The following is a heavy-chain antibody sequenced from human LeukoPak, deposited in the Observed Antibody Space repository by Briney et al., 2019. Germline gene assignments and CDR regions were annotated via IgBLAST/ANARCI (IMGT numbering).Heavy chain of an antibody. D-gene: IGHD2-2*01. CDR3: ARDGKDIVVVPAATLYYYYYMDV. CDR2: ISGSGSST. V-gene: IGHV3-23*01. Sequence: GGSLRLSCAASGFTFSSYAMSWVRQAPGKGLEWVSAISGSGSSTYYADSVKGRFTISRDNSKNTLYLQMNSLRAEDTAVYYCARDGKDIVVVPAATLYYYYYMDVWGKGTTVTVSS. J-gene: IGHJ6*03. CDR1: GFTFSSYA.